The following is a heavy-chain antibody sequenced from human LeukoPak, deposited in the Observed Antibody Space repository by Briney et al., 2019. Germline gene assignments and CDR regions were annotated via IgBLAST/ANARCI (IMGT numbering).Heavy chain of an antibody. Sequence: GGSLRLSCAASGFTFSSYWMHWVRQAPGKGLGWVSRIDSDGSTTRYADSVKSRFTISRDNAKNTLYMQMNSLRAEDMAVYYCTRGGAGGWFDPWGQGTLVTVSS. D-gene: IGHD3-10*01. CDR2: IDSDGSTT. V-gene: IGHV3-74*01. J-gene: IGHJ5*02. CDR1: GFTFSSYW. CDR3: TRGGAGGWFDP.